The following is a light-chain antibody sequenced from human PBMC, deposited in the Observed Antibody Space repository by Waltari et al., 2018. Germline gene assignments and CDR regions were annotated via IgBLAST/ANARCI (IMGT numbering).Light chain of an antibody. Sequence: EIVLTQSPGTLSLSPGERATLSCRTSQSLSRPLAWYQQKPGQAPRLLVYEASKRATGIPDRFIGGGSGTDFSLTISRLEPEDFAVYYCQHYVTLPATFGQGTRVELK. CDR3: QHYVTLPAT. CDR2: EAS. J-gene: IGKJ1*01. CDR1: QSLSRP. V-gene: IGKV3-20*01.